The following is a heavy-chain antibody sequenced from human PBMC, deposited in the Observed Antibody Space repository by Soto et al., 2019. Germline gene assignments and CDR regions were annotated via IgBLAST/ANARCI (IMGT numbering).Heavy chain of an antibody. CDR2: IYHNGNT. V-gene: IGHV4-4*02. J-gene: IGHJ4*02. CDR3: ARRGGSYTDYKVNYFDS. CDR1: GDSISSSIW. Sequence: QVQLQESGPRLVEPSGTLYLTCTVFGDSISSSIWWSWVRQPPGKGLEWIGEIYHNGNTNYNQTLKSRVSMSVDKSKNQFSLNLNSLTAADTAVYYFARRGGSYTDYKVNYFDSWGQGTLVTVSS. D-gene: IGHD4-4*01.